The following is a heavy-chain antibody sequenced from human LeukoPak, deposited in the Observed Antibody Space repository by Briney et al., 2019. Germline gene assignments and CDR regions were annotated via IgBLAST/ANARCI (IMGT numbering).Heavy chain of an antibody. CDR3: VRDHTGGYCLDY. CDR2: IRYDASNK. V-gene: IGHV3-30*02. D-gene: IGHD7-27*01. J-gene: IGHJ4*02. CDR1: GFIFSSYG. Sequence: GGSLRLSCAASGFIFSSYGMHWVRQAPGKGLEWVAFIRYDASNKYYADSVKGRFTISRDNSKNTLYLQMNSMRAEDTAVYNSVRDHTGGYCLDYWGQGTLVTVSP.